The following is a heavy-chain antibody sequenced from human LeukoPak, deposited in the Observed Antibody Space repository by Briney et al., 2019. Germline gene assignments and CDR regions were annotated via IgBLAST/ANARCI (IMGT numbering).Heavy chain of an antibody. D-gene: IGHD1-26*01. V-gene: IGHV1-2*02. J-gene: IGHJ3*02. CDR2: INPNSGGT. CDR3: ARGGPMKWELLPHDAFDI. CDR1: GYTFTGYY. Sequence: GASVKVPCKASGYTFTGYYMHWVRQAPGQGLEWMGWINPNSGGTNYAQKFQGRVTMTRDTSISTPYMELSRLRSDDTAVYYCARGGPMKWELLPHDAFDIWGQGTMVTVSS.